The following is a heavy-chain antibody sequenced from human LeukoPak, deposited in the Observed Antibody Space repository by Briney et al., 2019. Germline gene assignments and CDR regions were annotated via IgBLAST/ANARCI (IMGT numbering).Heavy chain of an antibody. J-gene: IGHJ3*02. CDR2: IYWDDDK. CDR3: AHRYCGSTNCFAGARDAFDI. D-gene: IGHD2-2*01. CDR1: GFSLTTSGVG. V-gene: IGHV2-5*02. Sequence: SGPTLVKPTQTLTLTCPFSGFSLTTSGVGVGWIRQPPGKALEWLAVIYWDDDKRYSPSLKSRLTITKDTSKNQVVLTMTSMDPVDTATYFCAHRYCGSTNCFAGARDAFDIWGQGTMVTVSS.